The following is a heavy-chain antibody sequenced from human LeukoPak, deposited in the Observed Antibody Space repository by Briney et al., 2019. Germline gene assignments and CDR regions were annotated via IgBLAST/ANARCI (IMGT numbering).Heavy chain of an antibody. J-gene: IGHJ6*02. CDR3: AREKPGSKSISGWYRARSLWDGMDV. CDR1: GFTFSSYA. CDR2: ISYDGSNK. D-gene: IGHD6-19*01. V-gene: IGHV3-30-3*01. Sequence: PGGSLRLSCAASGFTFSSYAMHWVRQAPGKGLEWVAVISYDGSNKYYADSVKGRFTISRDNSKNTLYLQMNSLRAEDTAVYYCAREKPGSKSISGWYRARSLWDGMDVWGQGTTVTVSS.